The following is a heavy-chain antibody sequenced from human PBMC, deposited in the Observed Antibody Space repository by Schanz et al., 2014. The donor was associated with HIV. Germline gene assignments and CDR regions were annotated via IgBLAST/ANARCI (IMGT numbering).Heavy chain of an antibody. CDR1: GFTFSSYA. J-gene: IGHJ4*02. D-gene: IGHD2-15*01. V-gene: IGHV3-23*04. CDR3: AKDIEVVVAAMGFDY. Sequence: QLVESGGGLVQPGRSLRLSCAASGFTFSSYAMHWVRQAPGKGLEWVSAISGSGGSTNYADSVKGRFTISRDNSKNTLYLQMNSLRAEDTAVYYCAKDIEVVVAAMGFDYWGQGTLVTVSS. CDR2: ISGSGGST.